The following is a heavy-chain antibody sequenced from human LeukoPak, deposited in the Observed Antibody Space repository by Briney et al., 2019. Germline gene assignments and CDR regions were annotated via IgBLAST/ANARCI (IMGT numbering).Heavy chain of an antibody. CDR1: GFTFSSYG. CDR3: AKDRAEGSANQYYYYGMDV. D-gene: IGHD1-14*01. J-gene: IGHJ6*02. V-gene: IGHV3-30*18. CDR2: ISYDGSNK. Sequence: PGGSLRLSCAASGFTFSSYGMHWVRQAPGKGLEWVAVISYDGSNKYYADSVKGRFTISRDNSKNTLYLQMNSLRAEDTAVYYCAKDRAEGSANQYYYYGMDVWGQGTTVTVSS.